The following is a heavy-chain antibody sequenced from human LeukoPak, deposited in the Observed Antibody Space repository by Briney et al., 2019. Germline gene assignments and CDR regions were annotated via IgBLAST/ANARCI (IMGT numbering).Heavy chain of an antibody. CDR2: ISSNSHYI. CDR3: ARDGSAHYNDNTGYRGEFDS. J-gene: IGHJ4*02. V-gene: IGHV3-21*01. D-gene: IGHD3-22*01. Sequence: GGSLRLSCAASGFTFSSYTMNWVRQAPGKGLEWVSCISSNSHYIYYADSVKGRFIISRDNAKNSLYLQMNSLRAEDAAVYYCARDGSAHYNDNTGYRGEFDSWGQGAPVTVSS. CDR1: GFTFSSYT.